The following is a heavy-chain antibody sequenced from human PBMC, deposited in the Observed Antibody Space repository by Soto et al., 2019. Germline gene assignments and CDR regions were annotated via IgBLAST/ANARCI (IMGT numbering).Heavy chain of an antibody. D-gene: IGHD5-18*01. Sequence: EVQLVDSGGGLVQPGGALRLSCAASGFTFDIYAMHWVRQAPGKGVEWVASISWNSGTRGYADSVKGRFTISRDNAKSSLYLQMDRRRTEDTAFYYCAKEFGGYSYGYELDHWGQGTLVAVSS. CDR2: ISWNSGTR. CDR1: GFTFDIYA. J-gene: IGHJ4*02. CDR3: AKEFGGYSYGYELDH. V-gene: IGHV3-9*01.